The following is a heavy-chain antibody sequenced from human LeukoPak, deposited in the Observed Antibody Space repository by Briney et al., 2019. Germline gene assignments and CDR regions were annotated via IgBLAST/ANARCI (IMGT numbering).Heavy chain of an antibody. Sequence: ASVKVSCKASGYTFTSYGISWVRQAPGQGLEWMGWISAYNGNTNCAQKLQGRVTMTTDTSTSTAYMELRSLRSDDTAVYYCARDLYCSGGSCYLSAFDYWGQGTLVTVSS. J-gene: IGHJ4*02. CDR2: ISAYNGNT. V-gene: IGHV1-18*01. CDR3: ARDLYCSGGSCYLSAFDY. CDR1: GYTFTSYG. D-gene: IGHD2-15*01.